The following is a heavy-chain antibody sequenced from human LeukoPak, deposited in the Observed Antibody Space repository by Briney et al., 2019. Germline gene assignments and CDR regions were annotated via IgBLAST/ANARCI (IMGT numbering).Heavy chain of an antibody. CDR2: ISSSSSYI. J-gene: IGHJ4*02. D-gene: IGHD6-19*01. CDR1: GFTFSSYS. Sequence: GGSLRLSCAASGFTFSSYSMNWVRQAPGKGLEWVSSISSSSSYIYYADSVKGRFTISRDNAKNSLYLQMNSLRAEDTAVYYRARGDSSGWTGESDYWGQGTLVTVSS. CDR3: ARGDSSGWTGESDY. V-gene: IGHV3-21*01.